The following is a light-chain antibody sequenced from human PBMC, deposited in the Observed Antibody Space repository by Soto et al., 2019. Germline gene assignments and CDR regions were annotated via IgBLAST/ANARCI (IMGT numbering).Light chain of an antibody. V-gene: IGKV3-11*01. CDR3: QQRSDWPPIT. CDR1: QSISSY. Sequence: EIVLTQSPDTLSSSPVDRATLSCRASQSISSYLAWYQQKPGQSPRLLIYDASNRATGIPARFSGSGSGTDFTLTISSLEPEDFAVYYCQQRSDWPPITFSQGTRLEIK. J-gene: IGKJ5*01. CDR2: DAS.